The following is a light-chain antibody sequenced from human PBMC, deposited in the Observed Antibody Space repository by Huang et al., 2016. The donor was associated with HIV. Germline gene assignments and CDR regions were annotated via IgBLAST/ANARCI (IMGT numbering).Light chain of an antibody. CDR2: ATS. CDR1: QSIRTY. V-gene: IGKV1-39*01. Sequence: DIQVTQSPSSLSASVGDRVTITCRASQSIRTYLNWYQQRPGAAPNLLIFATSSLQSGAPSRFSGNGSGRDFTLTITILQHEDFATYYCQQSFATPYTFGQGTTLEIK. CDR3: QQSFATPYT. J-gene: IGKJ2*01.